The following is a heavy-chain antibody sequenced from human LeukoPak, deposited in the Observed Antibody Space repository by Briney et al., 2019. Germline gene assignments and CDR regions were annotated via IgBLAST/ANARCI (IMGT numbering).Heavy chain of an antibody. J-gene: IGHJ6*03. CDR2: MNPNSGNT. D-gene: IGHD3-3*01. CDR3: ARVTPTYDFWSGSYYYYMDV. CDR1: GYTFTSYD. V-gene: IGHV1-8*03. Sequence: ASVKVSCKASGYTFTSYDINWVRQATGQGLEWTGWMNPNSGNTGYAQKFQGRVTITRNTSISTAYMELSSLRSEDTAVYYCARVTPTYDFWSGSYYYYMDVWGKGTTVTVSS.